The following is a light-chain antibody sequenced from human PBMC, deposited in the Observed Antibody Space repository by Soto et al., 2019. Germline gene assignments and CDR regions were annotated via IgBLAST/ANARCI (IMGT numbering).Light chain of an antibody. CDR3: AAWDDSLNGL. Sequence: QSVLTQPPSASGTPGQRVTISCSGSSSNIGSNTVNWYQQLPGTAPKLLIYSNNQRPSGVPDRFSGSKSGTSASLVISGLQSEDEADYYCAAWDDSLNGLFGGGTKVTV. CDR1: SSNIGSNT. J-gene: IGLJ2*01. CDR2: SNN. V-gene: IGLV1-44*01.